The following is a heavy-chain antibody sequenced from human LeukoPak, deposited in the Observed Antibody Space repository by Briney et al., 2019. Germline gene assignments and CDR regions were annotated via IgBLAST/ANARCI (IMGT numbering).Heavy chain of an antibody. V-gene: IGHV1-2*02. CDR3: ARDVALLGATVTTEWVDY. D-gene: IGHD4-17*01. CDR1: GYTFTGYY. J-gene: IGHJ4*02. CDR2: INPNSGGT. Sequence: ASVKVSCKASGYTFTGYYMHWVRQAPGQGLEWMGWINPNSGGTNYAQKFQGRVTMTRDTSISTAYKELSRLRSDDTAVYYCARDVALLGATVTTEWVDYWGQGTLVTVSS.